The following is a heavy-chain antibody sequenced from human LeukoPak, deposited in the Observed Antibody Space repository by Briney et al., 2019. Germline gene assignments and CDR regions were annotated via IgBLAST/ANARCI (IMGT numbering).Heavy chain of an antibody. V-gene: IGHV1-3*01. CDR3: ARDVGVVVIPMGEYYFDY. Sequence: ASVKVSCKASGYTFTNFAMHWVRQAPGQRLEWMGWINAGNGNTKYSQKFQGRVTITRDTSASTAYMELSSLRSEDAAVYYCARDVGVVVIPMGEYYFDYWGQGTLVTVSS. D-gene: IGHD3-22*01. CDR1: GYTFTNFA. CDR2: INAGNGNT. J-gene: IGHJ4*02.